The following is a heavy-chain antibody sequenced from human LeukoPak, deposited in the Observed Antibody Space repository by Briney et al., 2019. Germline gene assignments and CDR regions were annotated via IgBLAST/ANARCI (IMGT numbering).Heavy chain of an antibody. CDR3: ARTHSYSSGWFWDF. V-gene: IGHV2-70*04. D-gene: IGHD6-19*01. Sequence: SGPTLVKPTQPLTLTCTFSGFSLHTSGRRVSWIRQAPGKALEWLARIDWDDDRFYRPSLKTRLTISKDTSKNQVVLTMTNMDPVDTATYYCARTHSYSSGWFWDFWGQGILVTVSS. J-gene: IGHJ4*02. CDR2: IDWDDDR. CDR1: GFSLHTSGRR.